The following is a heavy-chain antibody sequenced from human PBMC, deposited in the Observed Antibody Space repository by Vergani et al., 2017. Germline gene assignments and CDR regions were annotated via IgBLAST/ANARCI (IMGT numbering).Heavy chain of an antibody. Sequence: QVQLPESGPGLVKPSETLSLTCTVSGGSISSYYWSWIRQPPGKGLEWIGYIYYSGSTNYNPSLKSRVTISVDTSKNQFSLKLSSVTAADTAVYYCARGRYYDFWSGYYIYYYYMDVWGKGTTVTVSS. CDR1: GGSISSYY. V-gene: IGHV4-59*01. D-gene: IGHD3-3*01. CDR3: ARGRYYDFWSGYYIYYYYMDV. CDR2: IYYSGST. J-gene: IGHJ6*03.